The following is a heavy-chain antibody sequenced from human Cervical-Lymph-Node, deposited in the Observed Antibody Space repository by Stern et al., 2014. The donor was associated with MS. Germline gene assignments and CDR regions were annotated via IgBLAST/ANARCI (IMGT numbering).Heavy chain of an antibody. CDR1: GGTFSSYA. CDR3: ARDEIAAAGTDYYGMDV. V-gene: IGHV1-69*01. CDR2: GIPIFGTA. Sequence: QVQLVQSGAEVKKPGSSVKGSCKASGGTFSSYAISWVRQAPGHGLEWMGGGIPIFGTANYAQKFQGRVTITADESTSTAYMELSSLRSEDKAVYYCARDEIAAAGTDYYGMDVWGQGTTVTVSS. J-gene: IGHJ6*02. D-gene: IGHD6-13*01.